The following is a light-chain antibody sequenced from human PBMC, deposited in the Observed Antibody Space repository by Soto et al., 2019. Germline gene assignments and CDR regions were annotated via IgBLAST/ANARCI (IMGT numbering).Light chain of an antibody. Sequence: EIVMTQSPATLSVSPGERATLSCRASQSVSNTLAWYQQKPGQAPRLLMYGASIRATGSPARFSGGGSGTQFTLTISSLQSEDFAVYYCQQYDNWPYTFGQGTKLEIK. CDR1: QSVSNT. CDR2: GAS. CDR3: QQYDNWPYT. J-gene: IGKJ2*01. V-gene: IGKV3-15*01.